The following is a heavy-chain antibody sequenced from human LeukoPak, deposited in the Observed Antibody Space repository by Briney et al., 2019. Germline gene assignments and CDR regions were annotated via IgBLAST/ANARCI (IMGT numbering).Heavy chain of an antibody. Sequence: GGSLRLSCAASGFTFDDYGMSWVRQAPGKGLEWVSGINWNGGSTGYADSVKGRFTISRDSAKNSLYLQMNSLRAEDTALYYCARVTATIIFDYWGQGTLVTVSS. CDR3: ARVTATIIFDY. J-gene: IGHJ4*02. V-gene: IGHV3-20*04. CDR1: GFTFDDYG. CDR2: INWNGGST. D-gene: IGHD5-24*01.